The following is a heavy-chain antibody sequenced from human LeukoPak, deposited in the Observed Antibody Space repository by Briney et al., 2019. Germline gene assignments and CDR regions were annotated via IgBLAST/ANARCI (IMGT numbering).Heavy chain of an antibody. V-gene: IGHV1-69*05. CDR2: IIPIFGTA. CDR1: GGTFSSYA. CDR3: AKYSSGRRYDY. D-gene: IGHD6-19*01. J-gene: IGHJ4*02. Sequence: VASVKVSCKASGGTFSSYAISWVRQAPGQGLEWMGGIIPIFGTANYAQKFQGRVTITTDESTSTAYMELSSLRSEDTAVYYCAKYSSGRRYDYWGQGTLVTVSS.